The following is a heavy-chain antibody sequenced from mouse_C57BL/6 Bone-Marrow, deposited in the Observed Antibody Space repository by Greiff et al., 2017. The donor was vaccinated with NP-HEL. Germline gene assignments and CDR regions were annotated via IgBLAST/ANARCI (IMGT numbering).Heavy chain of an antibody. J-gene: IGHJ4*01. D-gene: IGHD1-1*01. CDR1: GYTFTSYW. V-gene: IGHV1-55*01. CDR3: ARRYYGSPYYAMDY. Sequence: QVQLQQPGAELVKPGASVKMSCKASGYTFTSYWITWVKQRPGQGLEWIGDIYPGSGSTNYNEKFKSKATLTVDTSSSTAYMQLSSLTSEDSAVYYCARRYYGSPYYAMDYWGQGTSVTVSS. CDR2: IYPGSGST.